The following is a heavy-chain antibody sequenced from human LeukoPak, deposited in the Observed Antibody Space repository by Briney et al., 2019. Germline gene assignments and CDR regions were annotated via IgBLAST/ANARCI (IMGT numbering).Heavy chain of an antibody. CDR3: ASGQLWLYY. Sequence: GGSLRLSCAASGFTFSSYAMHWVRQAPGKGLEWVAVISYDGSNKYYADSVKGRFTISGDNSKNTLYLQMNSLRAEDTAVYYCASGQLWLYYWGQGTLVTVSS. J-gene: IGHJ4*02. V-gene: IGHV3-30*04. CDR2: ISYDGSNK. CDR1: GFTFSSYA. D-gene: IGHD5-18*01.